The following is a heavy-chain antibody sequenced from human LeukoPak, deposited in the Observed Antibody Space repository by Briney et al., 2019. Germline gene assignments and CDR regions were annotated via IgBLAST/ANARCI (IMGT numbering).Heavy chain of an antibody. CDR3: AKVGEQQLALSHFDY. V-gene: IGHV3-30*04. CDR1: GFTFSSYA. CDR2: ISYDGSNK. Sequence: GGSLRLSCAASGFTFSSYAMHWVRQAPGKGLEWVAVISYDGSNKYYADSVKGRFTVSRDNSKNTLYLQMNSLRAEDTAVYYCAKVGEQQLALSHFDYWGQGTLVTVSS. D-gene: IGHD6-13*01. J-gene: IGHJ4*02.